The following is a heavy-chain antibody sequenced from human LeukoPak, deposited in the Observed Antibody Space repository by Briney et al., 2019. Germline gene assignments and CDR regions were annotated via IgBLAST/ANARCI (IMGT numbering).Heavy chain of an antibody. J-gene: IGHJ6*04. Sequence: SETLSLTCTVSGGSISSYYWSWIRQPPGKGLEWIGYIYYSGSTNYNPSLKSRVTISVDTSKNQFSLKLSSVTAADTAVYYCARAGYSYSGRSPLDVWGKGTTVTVSS. D-gene: IGHD5-18*01. CDR3: ARAGYSYSGRSPLDV. V-gene: IGHV4-59*01. CDR2: IYYSGST. CDR1: GGSISSYY.